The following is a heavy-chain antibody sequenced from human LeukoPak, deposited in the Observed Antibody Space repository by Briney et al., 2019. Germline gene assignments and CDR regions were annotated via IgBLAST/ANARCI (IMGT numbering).Heavy chain of an antibody. Sequence: ASVKVSCKASGGTLRSYAISWVRQAPGQGLEWMGWISAYNGNTNYAQKLQGRVTMTTDTSTSTAYMELRSLRSDDTAVYYCARDVLVQYFDYWGQGTLVTVSS. CDR2: ISAYNGNT. D-gene: IGHD6-13*01. CDR1: GGTLRSYA. CDR3: ARDVLVQYFDY. J-gene: IGHJ4*02. V-gene: IGHV1-18*01.